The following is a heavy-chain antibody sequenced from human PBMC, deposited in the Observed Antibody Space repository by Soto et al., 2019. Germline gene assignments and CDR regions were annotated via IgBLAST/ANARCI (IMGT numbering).Heavy chain of an antibody. CDR2: IGTSSSYI. V-gene: IGHV3-21*01. Sequence: EVQLVESGGGLVKPGGSLRLSCAASGFTFSNYNINWVRQAPGKGLEWVSSIGTSSSYIYYADSVKGRFTISRDNAKNSLYPQMNSLRAEDTAVYYCARVQAVAALYGSDVWGQGTTVTVSS. CDR3: ARVQAVAALYGSDV. J-gene: IGHJ6*02. D-gene: IGHD6-19*01. CDR1: GFTFSNYN.